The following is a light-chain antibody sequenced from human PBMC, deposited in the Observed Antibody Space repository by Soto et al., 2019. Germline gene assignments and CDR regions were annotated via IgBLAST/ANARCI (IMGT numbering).Light chain of an antibody. V-gene: IGLV2-14*01. CDR3: SSYTSSSTPLV. Sequence: QSVLTQPASVSGSPGQSITISCTGTSSDLAIYNYVSWYQQQPGKAPKLMIYQVTNRPSGVSNRFSGSKSGNTASLTISGLQAEDEADYYCSSYTSSSTPLVFGGGTKVTVL. CDR1: SSDLAIYNY. CDR2: QVT. J-gene: IGLJ2*01.